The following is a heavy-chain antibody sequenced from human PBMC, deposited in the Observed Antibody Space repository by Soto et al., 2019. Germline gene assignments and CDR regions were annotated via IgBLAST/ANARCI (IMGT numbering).Heavy chain of an antibody. V-gene: IGHV3-11*06. CDR3: ARDRIQLWLYYYGMDV. CDR1: GLTFSDYY. Sequence: GGSMRLSCAASGLTFSDYYMSWIRQAPGKGLEWVSYISSSSSYTNYADSVKGRFTISRDNAKNSLYLQMNSLRAEDTAVYYCARDRIQLWLYYYGMDVWGQGTTVTVSS. CDR2: ISSSSSYT. J-gene: IGHJ6*02. D-gene: IGHD5-18*01.